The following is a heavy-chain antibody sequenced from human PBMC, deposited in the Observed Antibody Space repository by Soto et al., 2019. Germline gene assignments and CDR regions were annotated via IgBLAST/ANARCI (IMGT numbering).Heavy chain of an antibody. V-gene: IGHV4-38-2*01. D-gene: IGHD5-18*01. CDR2: IYHSGST. CDR3: ARGTFYSYGYQPYDY. CDR1: GYSISSGYY. J-gene: IGHJ4*02. Sequence: SETLSLTCAVSGYSISSGYYWGWIRQPPGKGLEWIGSIYHSGSTYYNPSLKSRVTISVDTSKNQFSLKLSSVTAADTAVYYCARGTFYSYGYQPYDYWGQGTLVTVSS.